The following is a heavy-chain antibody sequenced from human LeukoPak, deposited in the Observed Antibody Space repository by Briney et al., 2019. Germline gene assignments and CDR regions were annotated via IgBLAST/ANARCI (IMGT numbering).Heavy chain of an antibody. D-gene: IGHD1-26*01. Sequence: PSETLSLTCTVSGGSISSSSYYWGWIRQPPGKGLEWIGSIYYSGSTYYNPSLKSRVTISVDTSKNQFSLKLSSVTAANTAVYYCARDHFYLGATEGDAFDIWGQGTMVTVSS. CDR2: IYYSGST. J-gene: IGHJ3*02. V-gene: IGHV4-39*07. CDR3: ARDHFYLGATEGDAFDI. CDR1: GGSISSSSYY.